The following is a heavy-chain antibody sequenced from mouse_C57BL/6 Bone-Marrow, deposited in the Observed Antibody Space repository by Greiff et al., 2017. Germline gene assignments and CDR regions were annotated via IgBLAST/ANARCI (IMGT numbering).Heavy chain of an antibody. J-gene: IGHJ3*01. V-gene: IGHV1-64*01. CDR3: ARREGSSGPFAY. Sequence: VQLQQPGAELVKPGASVKLSCKASGYTFTSYWMHWVKQRPGQGLEWIGMIHPNSGSTNYNEKFKSKATLTVDKSSSTAYMQLSSLTSEDSAVYYCARREGSSGPFAYWGQGTLVTVSA. D-gene: IGHD3-2*02. CDR1: GYTFTSYW. CDR2: IHPNSGST.